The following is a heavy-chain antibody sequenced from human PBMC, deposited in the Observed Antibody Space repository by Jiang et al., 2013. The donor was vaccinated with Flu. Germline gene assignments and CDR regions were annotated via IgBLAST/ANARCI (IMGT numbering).Heavy chain of an antibody. Sequence: QLLESGGGLVQPGGSLRLSCVASGLTFTNYAMSWVRQAPGKGLEWVSTILSSGGSAYYADSVKGRFTISRDNSKNTLYLQMNSLRAEDTAIYYCAGEAAVGLWGQGTLVTVSS. V-gene: IGHV3-23*01. D-gene: IGHD6-13*01. CDR3: AGEAAVGL. J-gene: IGHJ4*02. CDR2: ILSSGGSA. CDR1: GLTFTNYA.